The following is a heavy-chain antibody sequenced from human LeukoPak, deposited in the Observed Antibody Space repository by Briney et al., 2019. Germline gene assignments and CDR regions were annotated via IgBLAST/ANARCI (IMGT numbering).Heavy chain of an antibody. V-gene: IGHV3-23*01. J-gene: IGHJ4*02. CDR2: ISGSGGST. CDR1: GFTFGDYA. Sequence: GGSLRLSCTASGFTFGDYAMSWFRQAPGKGLGWVSAISGSGGSTYYADSVKGRFTISRDNSKNTLYLQMNSLRAEDTAVYYCAKDGRLYCGGDCHTPDYWGQGTLVTVSS. CDR3: AKDGRLYCGGDCHTPDY. D-gene: IGHD2-21*02.